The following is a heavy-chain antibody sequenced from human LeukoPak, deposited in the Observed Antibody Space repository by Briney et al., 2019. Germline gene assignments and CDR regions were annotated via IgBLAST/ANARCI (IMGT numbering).Heavy chain of an antibody. Sequence: PSETLSLTCTVSGGSISSYYWSWIRQPPGKGLEWIGYIYYSGSTNYNPSLKSRVTISVDTSKNQFSLKLSSVTAADTAVYYCARSGRDTMIVVVTPWDAFDIWGQGTMVTVSS. J-gene: IGHJ3*02. CDR3: ARSGRDTMIVVVTPWDAFDI. D-gene: IGHD3-22*01. CDR1: GGSISSYY. CDR2: IYYSGST. V-gene: IGHV4-59*01.